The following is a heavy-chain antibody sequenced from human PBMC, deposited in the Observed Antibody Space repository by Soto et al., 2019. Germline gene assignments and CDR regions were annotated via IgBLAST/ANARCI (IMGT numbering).Heavy chain of an antibody. V-gene: IGHV4-4*07. CDR3: ARTHWVSGTEY. J-gene: IGHJ4*02. CDR1: GGSMTGYF. CDR2: VYNSGNT. Sequence: QVQLQESGPGLVKPSETLSLTCTVSGGSMTGYFWTWIRQSAGKGLEWIGHVYNSGNTDYKPSLASRITMAVDTSKREFSLKVKSVTAADTAVYYCARTHWVSGTEYWGQGTLVTVSS. D-gene: IGHD7-27*01.